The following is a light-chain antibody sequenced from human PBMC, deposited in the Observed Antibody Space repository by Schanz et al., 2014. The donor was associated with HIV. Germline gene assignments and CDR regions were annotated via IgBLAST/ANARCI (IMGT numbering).Light chain of an antibody. CDR3: MQGTHWPQT. CDR1: QSLLHSNGYNY. Sequence: SLPVTPGEPASISCRSSQSLLHSNGYNYLDWYLQKPGQSPQLLIYLGSNRASGVPDRFSGSGSGTDFTLKISRVEAEDVGFYFCMQGTHWPQTFGPGTKLEIK. V-gene: IGKV2-28*01. CDR2: LGS. J-gene: IGKJ2*01.